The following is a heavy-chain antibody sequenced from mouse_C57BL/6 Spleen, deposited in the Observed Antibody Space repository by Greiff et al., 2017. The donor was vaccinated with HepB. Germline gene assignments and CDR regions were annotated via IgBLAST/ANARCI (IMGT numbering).Heavy chain of an antibody. V-gene: IGHV1-80*01. CDR2: IYPGDGDT. CDR3: ARWGYYGSLYAMDY. J-gene: IGHJ4*01. CDR1: GYAFSSYW. Sequence: QVQLQQSGAELVKPGASVKISCKASGYAFSSYWMNWVKQRPGKGLEWIGQIYPGDGDTNYNGKFKGKATLTADKSSSTAYMQLSSLTSEDSAVYLCARWGYYGSLYAMDYWGQGTSVTVSS. D-gene: IGHD1-1*01.